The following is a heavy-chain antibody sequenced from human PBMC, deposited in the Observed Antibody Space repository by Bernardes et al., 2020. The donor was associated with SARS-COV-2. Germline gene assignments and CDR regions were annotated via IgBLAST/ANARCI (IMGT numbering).Heavy chain of an antibody. Sequence: ASVKVSCMASGYTFTGYHMHWVRQAPGQGLEWMGWINPNSGDTNYVQKFQGRVTMTSDTSISTAYMELSRLRSDDTAVYYCARDTPREQWLVLGNYYYGMDVWGQGTTVTVTS. CDR1: GYTFTGYH. CDR3: ARDTPREQWLVLGNYYYGMDV. J-gene: IGHJ6*02. D-gene: IGHD6-19*01. V-gene: IGHV1-2*02. CDR2: INPNSGDT.